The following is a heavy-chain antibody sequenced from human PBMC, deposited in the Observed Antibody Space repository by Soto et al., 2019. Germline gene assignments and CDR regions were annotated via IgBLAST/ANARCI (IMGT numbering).Heavy chain of an antibody. CDR1: GFTVSNYG. CDR2: VWYDGSND. Sequence: QGQLVESGGGVVQPGGSLRLSCEASGFTVSNYGMHWVRQAPGKGLEWVAVVWYDGSNDYYAESVKGRFTISKDNSKNTLYLQMSSMIAEDSVVYYCAMETYYDFSSGFYLPSTPFFDFWGPGTLVTVSS. V-gene: IGHV3-33*01. J-gene: IGHJ4*02. CDR3: AMETYYDFSSGFYLPSTPFFDF. D-gene: IGHD3-3*01.